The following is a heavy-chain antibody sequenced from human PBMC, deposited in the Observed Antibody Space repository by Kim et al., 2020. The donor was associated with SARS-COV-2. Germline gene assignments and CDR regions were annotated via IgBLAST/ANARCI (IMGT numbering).Heavy chain of an antibody. J-gene: IGHJ6*02. CDR1: GFTVSSNY. Sequence: GGSLRLSCAASGFTVSSNYMSWVRQAPGKGLEWVSVIYSGGSTYYADSVKGRFTISRDNSKNTLYLQMNSLRAEDTAVYYCARARGGYKEALYYYCGMDVSGQGATVTVS. V-gene: IGHV3-53*01. CDR2: IYSGGST. D-gene: IGHD1-1*01. CDR3: ARARGGYKEALYYYCGMDV.